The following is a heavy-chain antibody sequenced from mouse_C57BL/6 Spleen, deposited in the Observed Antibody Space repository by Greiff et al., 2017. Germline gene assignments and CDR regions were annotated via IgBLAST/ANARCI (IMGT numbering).Heavy chain of an antibody. CDR3: ARRRTYYSNYAGDYYAMDY. Sequence: VQLQQSGPELVKPGDSVKISCKASGYSFTGYFMNWVMQSHGKSLEWIGRINPYNGDTFYNQKFKGKATLTVDKSSSTAHMEIRSLTSEDSAVYYCARRRTYYSNYAGDYYAMDYWGQGTSVTVSS. D-gene: IGHD2-5*01. CDR1: GYSFTGYF. CDR2: INPYNGDT. V-gene: IGHV1-20*01. J-gene: IGHJ4*01.